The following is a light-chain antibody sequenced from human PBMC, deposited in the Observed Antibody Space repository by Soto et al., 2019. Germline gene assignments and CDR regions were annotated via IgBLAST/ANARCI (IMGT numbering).Light chain of an antibody. J-gene: IGLJ2*01. CDR2: EVS. Sequence: QSVLTQPASVSGSPGQSITISCTGTSNDIGGYNYVSWLQQHPGEAPKLIIYEVSNRPSGVSNRFSGSKSGNTASLTITGLQPEDEASYYCSSYTGSSALVFGGGTKLTVL. CDR3: SSYTGSSALV. V-gene: IGLV2-14*01. CDR1: SNDIGGYNY.